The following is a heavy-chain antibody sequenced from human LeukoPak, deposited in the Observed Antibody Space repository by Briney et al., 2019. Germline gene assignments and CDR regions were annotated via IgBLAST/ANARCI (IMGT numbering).Heavy chain of an antibody. J-gene: IGHJ4*02. CDR1: GGSISSGSYY. CDR2: IYTGGST. V-gene: IGHV4-61*02. CDR3: ARDSYYYDSSGLRPYYFDY. Sequence: SSETLSLTCTVSGGSISSGSYYWSWIRQPAGKGLEWIGRIYTGGSTNYNPSLKSRVTISVDTSKNQFSLKLSSVTAADTAVYYCARDSYYYDSSGLRPYYFDYWGQGTLVTVSS. D-gene: IGHD3-22*01.